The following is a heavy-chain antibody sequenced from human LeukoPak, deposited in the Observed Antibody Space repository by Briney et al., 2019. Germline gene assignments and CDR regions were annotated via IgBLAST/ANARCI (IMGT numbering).Heavy chain of an antibody. V-gene: IGHV1-24*01. J-gene: IGHJ3*02. CDR2: FDPEDGET. Sequence: ASVTVSCKVSGYTLTELSMHWVRQAPGKGLEWMGGFDPEDGETIYAQKFQGRVTMTEDTSTDTAYMELSSLRSEDTAVYYCATDRTTMVRGLVAFDIWGQGTMVTVSS. D-gene: IGHD3-10*01. CDR3: ATDRTTMVRGLVAFDI. CDR1: GYTLTELS.